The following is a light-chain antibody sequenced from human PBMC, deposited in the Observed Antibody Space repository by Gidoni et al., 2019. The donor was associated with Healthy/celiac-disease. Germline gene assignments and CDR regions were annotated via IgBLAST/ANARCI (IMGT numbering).Light chain of an antibody. Sequence: EIVLTPSPATLSVSPGERATLSCRASQSVSSNLAWYQQTPGQAPRLLIYGASTRATGIPARLSGSGSGTEFTLTIRSLQSEDFAVYYCQQYNNWPPWTFGQGTKVEIK. CDR2: GAS. CDR1: QSVSSN. J-gene: IGKJ1*01. V-gene: IGKV3-15*01. CDR3: QQYNNWPPWT.